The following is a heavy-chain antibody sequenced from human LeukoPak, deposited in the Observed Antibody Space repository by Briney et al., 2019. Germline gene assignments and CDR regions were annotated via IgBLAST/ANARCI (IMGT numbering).Heavy chain of an antibody. CDR1: GFTFSSYE. CDR3: ARASAVAGSFDY. Sequence: GGSLRLSCAASGFTFSSYEMNWVRRAPGKGLEWVSYISSSGSTIYYADSVKGRLTISRDNAKNSLYLQMNSLRAEDTAVYYCARASAVAGSFDYWGQGTLVTVSS. V-gene: IGHV3-48*03. CDR2: ISSSGSTI. J-gene: IGHJ4*02. D-gene: IGHD6-19*01.